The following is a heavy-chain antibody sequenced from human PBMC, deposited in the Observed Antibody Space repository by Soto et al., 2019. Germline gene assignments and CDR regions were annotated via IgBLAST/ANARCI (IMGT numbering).Heavy chain of an antibody. CDR2: ISSSSSYI. D-gene: IGHD3-10*01. J-gene: IGHJ6*02. CDR3: ARARTGFGELLGVAQHYGMDV. V-gene: IGHV3-21*01. Sequence: VGSLRLSCAASGFTFSSYSMNWVRQAPGKGLEWVSSISSSSSYIYYADSVKGRFTISRDNAKNSLYLQMNSLRAEDTAVYYCARARTGFGELLGVAQHYGMDVWGQGTTVTVSS. CDR1: GFTFSSYS.